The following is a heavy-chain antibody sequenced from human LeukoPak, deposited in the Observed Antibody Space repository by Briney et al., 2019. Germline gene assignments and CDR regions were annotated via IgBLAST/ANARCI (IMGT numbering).Heavy chain of an antibody. CDR3: ARDPPPLSPSQYQLPLDY. J-gene: IGHJ4*02. CDR2: IYRGGST. D-gene: IGHD2-2*01. V-gene: IGHV3-66*01. CDR1: GFTVSSNY. Sequence: GGSLRLSCAASGFTVSSNYMSWVRQAPGKGLEWVSVIYRGGSTYYADSVKGRFTISRDNSKNTLYLQMNGLRAEDTAVYYCARDPPPLSPSQYQLPLDYWGQGTLVTVSS.